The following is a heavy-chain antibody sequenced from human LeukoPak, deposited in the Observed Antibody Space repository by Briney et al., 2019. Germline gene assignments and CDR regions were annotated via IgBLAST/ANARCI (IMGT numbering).Heavy chain of an antibody. CDR2: ISGSGGST. CDR1: GFTFSSYA. D-gene: IGHD3-9*01. CDR3: AKDAAKEYDILTGYLGYYFDY. V-gene: IGHV3-23*01. J-gene: IGHJ4*02. Sequence: GGSLRLSCAASGFTFSSYAMSWVRQAPGKGLEWVSAISGSGGSTYYTDSVKGRFTISKDNSKNTLFLQINSLRAEGTAVYYCAKDAAKEYDILTGYLGYYFDYWGQGTLVTVSS.